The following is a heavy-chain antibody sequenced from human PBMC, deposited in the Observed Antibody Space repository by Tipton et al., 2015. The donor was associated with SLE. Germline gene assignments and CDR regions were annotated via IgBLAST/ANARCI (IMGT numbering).Heavy chain of an antibody. J-gene: IGHJ4*02. D-gene: IGHD3-3*01. CDR2: INQDGSTK. CDR3: ARPNYDLNYLGFDV. V-gene: IGHV3-7*04. Sequence: SLRLSCAASGFNFSTYWMSWVRQAPGKGLEWVANINQDGSTKTYVDSVKGRFTISRDNAKNSLYLHVSSLRVEDTAGYFCARPNYDLNYLGFDVLGPGTLVTFSS. CDR1: GFNFSTYW.